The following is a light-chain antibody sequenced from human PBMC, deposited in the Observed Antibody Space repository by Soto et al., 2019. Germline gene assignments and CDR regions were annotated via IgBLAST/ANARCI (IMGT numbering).Light chain of an antibody. Sequence: ELLLTQSPATLSLSPGQRATLSCRASQSLGDYLAWYQQKPGQAPRLLIYDASNRATGIPARFSGGGSGTDFTLTISSREPEDFAVYYCQQRGTFGQGTKLEIK. CDR2: DAS. J-gene: IGKJ2*01. CDR3: QQRGT. CDR1: QSLGDY. V-gene: IGKV3-11*01.